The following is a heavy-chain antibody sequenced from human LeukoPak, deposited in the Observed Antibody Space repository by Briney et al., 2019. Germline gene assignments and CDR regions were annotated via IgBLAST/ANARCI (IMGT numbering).Heavy chain of an antibody. CDR2: ISSSSRSI. J-gene: IGHJ6*03. V-gene: IGHV3-48*03. Sequence: GGSLRLSCVASGFIFNSYEMNWVRQAPGKGLEWVSYISSSSRSIYYADSVKGRFTISRDNAKNSLYLQMNSLRAEDTAVYYCAKLSSYGSGSYPYYYYYMDVWGKGTTVTISS. CDR1: GFIFNSYE. D-gene: IGHD3-10*01. CDR3: AKLSSYGSGSYPYYYYYMDV.